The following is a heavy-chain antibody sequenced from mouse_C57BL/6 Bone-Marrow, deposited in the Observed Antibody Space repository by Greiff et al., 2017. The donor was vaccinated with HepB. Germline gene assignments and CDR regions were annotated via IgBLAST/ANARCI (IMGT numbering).Heavy chain of an antibody. Sequence: EVQRVESGGGLVQPGGSMKLSCVASGFTFSNYWMNWVRQSPEKGLEWVAQIRLKSDNYATQYAESVKGRFTISRDDSKSSVYLQMNNLRAEDTGIYYCTGEAVTAYWGQGTLVTVSA. CDR3: TGEAVTAY. D-gene: IGHD2-2*01. CDR1: GFTFSNYW. CDR2: IRLKSDNYAT. V-gene: IGHV6-3*01. J-gene: IGHJ3*01.